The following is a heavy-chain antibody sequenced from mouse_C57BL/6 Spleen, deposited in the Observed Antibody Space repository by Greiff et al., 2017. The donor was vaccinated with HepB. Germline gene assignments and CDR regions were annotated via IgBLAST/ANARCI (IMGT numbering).Heavy chain of an antibody. CDR1: GFSLTSYG. V-gene: IGHV2-2*01. D-gene: IGHD1-1*01. CDR2: IWSGGST. Sequence: QVQLKESGPGLVQPSQSLSITCTVSGFSLTSYGVHWVRQSPGKGLEWLGVIWSGGSTDYNAAFISRLSISKDNSKSQVFFKMNSLQADDTAIYYCARNKLLRGSAMDYWGQGTSVTVSS. CDR3: ARNKLLRGSAMDY. J-gene: IGHJ4*01.